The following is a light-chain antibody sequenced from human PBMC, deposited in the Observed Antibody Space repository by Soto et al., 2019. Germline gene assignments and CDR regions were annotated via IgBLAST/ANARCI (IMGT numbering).Light chain of an antibody. CDR2: AAS. Sequence: DIQMTQSPSSLSSSVGDRVIITCRATESSSRYLNWYQQKPGKAPKLLIYAASSLQSGVPSRFSGSGSGTDFTLTISSLQSEDFATYYCQLSYSTPYTFGQGTKLEIK. CDR1: ESSSRY. CDR3: QLSYSTPYT. J-gene: IGKJ2*01. V-gene: IGKV1-39*01.